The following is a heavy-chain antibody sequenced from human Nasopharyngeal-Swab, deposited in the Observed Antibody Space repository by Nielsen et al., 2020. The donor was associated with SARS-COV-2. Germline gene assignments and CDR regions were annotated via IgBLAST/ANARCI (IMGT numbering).Heavy chain of an antibody. CDR2: VSGAGSST. CDR1: GFTFSSYA. CDR3: TSTKGIGVAGEFDY. D-gene: IGHD6-19*01. Sequence: GGSLRLSCVASGFTFSSYAMSWVRQAPGKGLNWVSAVSGAGSSTYYADSVKGRFTISRDNSKNTLYLQMNSLKTEDTAVYYCTSTKGIGVAGEFDYWGQGTLVTVSS. V-gene: IGHV3-23*01. J-gene: IGHJ4*02.